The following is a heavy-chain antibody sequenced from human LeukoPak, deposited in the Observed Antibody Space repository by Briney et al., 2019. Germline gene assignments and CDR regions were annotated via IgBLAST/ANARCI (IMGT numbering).Heavy chain of an antibody. V-gene: IGHV3-21*01. CDR1: GFTFSSYS. Sequence: GGSLRLSCAASGFTFSSYSMNWVRQAPGKGLEWVSSISSSSSYIYYADSVKGRFTISRDNAKNSLYLQMNSLRAEDTAVYYCAKDGPYCGGDCYSGLDYWGQGTLVTVSS. D-gene: IGHD2-21*02. CDR2: ISSSSSYI. CDR3: AKDGPYCGGDCYSGLDY. J-gene: IGHJ4*02.